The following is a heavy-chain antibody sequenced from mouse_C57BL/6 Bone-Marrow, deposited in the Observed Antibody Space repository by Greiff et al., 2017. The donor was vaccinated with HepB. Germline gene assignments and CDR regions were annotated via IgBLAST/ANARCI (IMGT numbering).Heavy chain of an antibody. CDR3: TVYYDYDVFAY. CDR2: IRLKSDNYAT. J-gene: IGHJ3*01. CDR1: GFTFSNYW. V-gene: IGHV6-3*01. D-gene: IGHD2-4*01. Sequence: EVMLVESGGGLVQPGGSMKLSCVASGFTFSNYWMNWVRQSPEKGLEWVAQIRLKSDNYATHYAESVKGRFTISRDDSKSSVYLQMNNLRAEDTGIYYCTVYYDYDVFAYWGQGTLVTVSA.